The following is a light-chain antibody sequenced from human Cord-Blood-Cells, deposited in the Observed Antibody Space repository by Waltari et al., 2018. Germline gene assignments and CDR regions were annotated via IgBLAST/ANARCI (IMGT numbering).Light chain of an antibody. V-gene: IGLV2-14*01. Sequence: QSALTQPASVSGSPGQSITISCTGTSSDVGGYNYVSWYQQHPGKAPKLLIYEVSNRPSGVPTRFSGSKSSNTASLTISALQAEDEAVYYCSSYTSSSTLVFGGGTKLTVL. CDR1: SSDVGGYNY. CDR3: SSYTSSSTLV. CDR2: EVS. J-gene: IGLJ2*01.